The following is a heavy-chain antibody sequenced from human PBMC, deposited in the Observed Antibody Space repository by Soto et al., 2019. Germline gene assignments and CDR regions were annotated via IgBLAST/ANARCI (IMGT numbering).Heavy chain of an antibody. CDR3: ARGSGSGYYWHYFDY. J-gene: IGHJ4*02. V-gene: IGHV4-4*07. CDR1: GGSISIYY. CDR2: IYTSGST. Sequence: RSLTCTVSGGSISIYYWSWIRQPAGKGLEWIGRIYTSGSTNYNPSLKSRVTMSVDTSKNQFSLKLSSVTAADTAVYYCARGSGSGYYWHYFDYWGKGTLVTVSS. D-gene: IGHD3-22*01.